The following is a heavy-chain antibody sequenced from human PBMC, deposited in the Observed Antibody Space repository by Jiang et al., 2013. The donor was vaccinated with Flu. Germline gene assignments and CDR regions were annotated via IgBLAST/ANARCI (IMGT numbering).Heavy chain of an antibody. D-gene: IGHD6-13*01. J-gene: IGHJ5*02. CDR3: ARDSSAAETSWWFDP. V-gene: IGHV1-46*01. Sequence: GAEVKKPGASVKVSCKASGYTFTSHWMHWVRQAPGQGLEWMAIINPSDGRTNYAEKFQGRVTLTRDTSTSTVYMELSSLRSEDTAVYYCARDSSAAETSWWFDPWGRGNPRSPSPQ. CDR2: INPSDGRT. CDR1: GYTFTSHW.